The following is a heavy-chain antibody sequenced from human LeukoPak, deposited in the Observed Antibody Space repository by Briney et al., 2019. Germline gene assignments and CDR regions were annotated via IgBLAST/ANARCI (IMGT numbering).Heavy chain of an antibody. CDR3: VRDYDKGFDF. D-gene: IGHD3-9*01. V-gene: IGHV4-4*07. CDR2: IYTSGST. Sequence: SETLSHTCTVSGASISDYYWSWIRQPAGKGLEWIGRIYTSGSTYYSPSLESRVTMSEDTSRNHFSLNLRSVTAADTAVYYCVRDYDKGFDFWGQGILVTVSS. J-gene: IGHJ4*02. CDR1: GASISDYY.